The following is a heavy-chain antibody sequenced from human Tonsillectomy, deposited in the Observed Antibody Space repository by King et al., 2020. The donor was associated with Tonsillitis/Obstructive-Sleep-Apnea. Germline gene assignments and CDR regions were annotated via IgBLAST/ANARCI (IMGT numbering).Heavy chain of an antibody. D-gene: IGHD4-11*01. V-gene: IGHV4-61*01. CDR2: MYYNGST. CDR1: GGSVSSGYYH. J-gene: IGHJ5*02. Sequence: QLQESGPGLVKPSETLSLTCTVSGGSVSSGYYHWNWIRQPPGKGLEWVGSMYYNGSTNYNPSLKSRVTISVDTSKKHFSLQVTSVTAADTAVYFCAREKARHNNYAGFFDPWGQGTLVTVSS. CDR3: AREKARHNNYAGFFDP.